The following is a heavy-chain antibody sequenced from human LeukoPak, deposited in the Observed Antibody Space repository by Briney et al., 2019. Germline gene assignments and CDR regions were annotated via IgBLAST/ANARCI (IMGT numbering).Heavy chain of an antibody. CDR2: ISSSSSTI. CDR1: GFTFSSYS. V-gene: IGHV3-48*01. CDR3: ARVGIYDILTGYNGYFDY. J-gene: IGHJ4*02. D-gene: IGHD3-9*01. Sequence: PGGSLRLSCAASGFTFSSYSMNWVRQAPGKGLEWVSYISSSSSTIYYADSVKGRFTISRDNAKNSLYLQMNSLRAEDTAVYYCARVGIYDILTGYNGYFDYWGQGTLVTVSS.